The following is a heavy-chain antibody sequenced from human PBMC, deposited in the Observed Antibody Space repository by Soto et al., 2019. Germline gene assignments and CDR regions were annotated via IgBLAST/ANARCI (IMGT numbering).Heavy chain of an antibody. CDR3: ARDLGGAGRYPYDWFDP. V-gene: IGHV3-21*01. Sequence: EVQLVESGGGLVKPGGSLRLSCAASGFTFSSYSMNWVRQAPGKGLEWVSSISSSSSYIYYADSVKGRFTISRDNAKNSLYLQMNSLRAEDTAVYYCARDLGGAGRYPYDWFDPWGQGTLVTVSS. CDR1: GFTFSSYS. J-gene: IGHJ5*02. CDR2: ISSSSSYI. D-gene: IGHD3-10*01.